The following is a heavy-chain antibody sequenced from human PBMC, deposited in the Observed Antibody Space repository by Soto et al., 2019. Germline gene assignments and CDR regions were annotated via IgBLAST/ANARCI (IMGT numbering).Heavy chain of an antibody. V-gene: IGHV4-4*07. D-gene: IGHD6-6*01. CDR2: IYTSGST. J-gene: IGHJ5*02. CDR1: GGSISSYY. CDR3: ARRPRGWFDP. Sequence: SETLSLTCTVSGGSISSYYWSWIRQPAGKGLEWIGRIYTSGSTNYNPSLKSRVTISADKSISTAYLQWSSLKASDTAMYYCARRPRGWFDPWGQGTLVTVSS.